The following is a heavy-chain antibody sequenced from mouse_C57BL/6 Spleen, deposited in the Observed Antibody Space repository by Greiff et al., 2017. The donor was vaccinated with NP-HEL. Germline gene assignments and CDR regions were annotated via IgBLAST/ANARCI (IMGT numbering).Heavy chain of an antibody. J-gene: IGHJ4*01. D-gene: IGHD2-12*01. V-gene: IGHV1-69*01. CDR3: ARLGDLRDMDY. CDR2: IDPSDSYT. CDR1: GYTFTSYW. Sequence: QVQLQQPGAELVMPGASVKLSCKASGYTFTSYWMHWVKQRPGQGLEWIGEIDPSDSYTNYNQKFKGKSTLTVDKSSSTAYMQLSSLTSEDSAVYYCARLGDLRDMDYWGQGTSVTVSS.